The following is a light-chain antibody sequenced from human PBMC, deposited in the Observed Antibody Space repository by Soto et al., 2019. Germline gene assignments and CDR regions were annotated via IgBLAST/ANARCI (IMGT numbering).Light chain of an antibody. CDR2: DAS. J-gene: IGKJ3*01. CDR1: QSVSSY. CDR3: QQRSNWPLVT. Sequence: EIVLTQSPATLSLSPGERATLSCRASQSVSSYLAWYQQKPAQPPRLLLYDASNRATGIPARFSGSGSGTDFTLTISSLETEDFAVYYCQQRSNWPLVTFGPGTRVDV. V-gene: IGKV3-11*01.